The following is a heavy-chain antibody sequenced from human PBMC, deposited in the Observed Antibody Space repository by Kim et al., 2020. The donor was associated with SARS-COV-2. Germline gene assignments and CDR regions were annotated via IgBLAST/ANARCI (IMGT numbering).Heavy chain of an antibody. D-gene: IGHD6-13*01. CDR1: GFTFSSYA. CDR2: ISGSGGST. Sequence: GGSLRLSCAASGFTFSSYAMSWVRQAPGKGLEWVSAISGSGGSTYYADSVKGRFTISRDNSKNTLYLQMNSLRAEDTAVYYCAKLEAAAGTYGMDVWGQGTTVTVSS. V-gene: IGHV3-23*01. CDR3: AKLEAAAGTYGMDV. J-gene: IGHJ6*02.